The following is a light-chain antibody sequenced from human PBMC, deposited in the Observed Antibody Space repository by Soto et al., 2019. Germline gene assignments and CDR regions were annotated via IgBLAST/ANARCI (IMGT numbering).Light chain of an antibody. V-gene: IGLV2-14*01. CDR3: SSYAGSNNYV. Sequence: QSVLTQPASVSGSPGQSITISCTGTSSDVGGYNYVSWCQQHPGKAPKLMIYDVSNRPSGVSNRFSGSKSGNTASLTISGLQAEDEADYYCSSYAGSNNYVFGSGTKVTVL. CDR1: SSDVGGYNY. CDR2: DVS. J-gene: IGLJ1*01.